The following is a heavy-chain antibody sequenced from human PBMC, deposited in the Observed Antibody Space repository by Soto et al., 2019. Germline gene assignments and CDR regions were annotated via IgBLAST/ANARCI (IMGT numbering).Heavy chain of an antibody. J-gene: IGHJ6*03. V-gene: IGHV4-59*08. CDR3: ARTVLGPDLLSDSFVDYYYYMDV. D-gene: IGHD3-9*01. Sequence: SETLSLTCTVSGGSISKFYWSWIRQPPGKGLEWIGYVYYTGSTSYNPSLKRRVTFSADSSRGQFSLRLNSVTAADTAVYYCARTVLGPDLLSDSFVDYYYYMDVWGQGTTVTV. CDR1: GGSISKFY. CDR2: VYYTGST.